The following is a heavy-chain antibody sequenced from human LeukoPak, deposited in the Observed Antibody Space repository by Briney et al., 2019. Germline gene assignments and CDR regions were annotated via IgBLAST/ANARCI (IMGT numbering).Heavy chain of an antibody. CDR3: ARAPRVWEAFDV. D-gene: IGHD1-26*01. J-gene: IGHJ3*01. CDR2: INPKSGGT. Sequence: ASVKVSCKASGYTLPDYYIHCLRQAPAQGREGMGWINPKSGGTNYAQKFQGRVTMTRDTSISTAYVELSKLRSDDTAVYYCARAPRVWEAFDVWGEGTMVTVSS. V-gene: IGHV1-2*02. CDR1: GYTLPDYY.